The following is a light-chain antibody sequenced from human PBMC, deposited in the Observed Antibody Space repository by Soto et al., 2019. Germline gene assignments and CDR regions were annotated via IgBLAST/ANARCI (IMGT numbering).Light chain of an antibody. J-gene: IGLJ3*02. CDR3: GTWDATLSAGV. Sequence: SVLTQPPSVSAAPGQTVTISCSGSSSNIGNDYVSWYQHLPGTAPRLLIYDNDKRPSGIPDRFSGSKSGTSATLGITGLQTGDEADYYCGTWDATLSAGVFGGGTKLTVL. CDR2: DND. CDR1: SSNIGNDY. V-gene: IGLV1-51*01.